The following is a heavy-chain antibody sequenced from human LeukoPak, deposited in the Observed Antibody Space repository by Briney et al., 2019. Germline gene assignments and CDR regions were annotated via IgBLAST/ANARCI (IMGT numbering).Heavy chain of an antibody. CDR1: GVIFSSYV. CDR2: ISGSGGGT. V-gene: IGHV3-23*01. CDR3: AKVTGQLWLGPRAYDI. J-gene: IGHJ3*02. D-gene: IGHD5-18*01. Sequence: PGVSLGLSCEASGVIFSSYVMGWVRQAPGKGPEWVSGISGSGGGTYYADSVKGRFAISRDNSKNTLYLQMNSLRPEDTALYHCAKVTGQLWLGPRAYDIWGQGTMVTVSS.